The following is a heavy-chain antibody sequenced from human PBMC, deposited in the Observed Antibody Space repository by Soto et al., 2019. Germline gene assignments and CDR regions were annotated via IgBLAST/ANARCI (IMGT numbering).Heavy chain of an antibody. D-gene: IGHD1-26*01. Sequence: QVQLVQSGAEVKKPGASVKVSCKASGYTFTSYGISWVRQAPGQGLEWMGWISAYIGNTNYAQKLQGRGTMTTDTSTSTAYMALRSLRSDDTAVHYWASEAWASGKGRAFDIWGQGTMVTVSS. V-gene: IGHV1-18*01. CDR2: ISAYIGNT. CDR1: GYTFTSYG. CDR3: ASEAWASGKGRAFDI. J-gene: IGHJ3*02.